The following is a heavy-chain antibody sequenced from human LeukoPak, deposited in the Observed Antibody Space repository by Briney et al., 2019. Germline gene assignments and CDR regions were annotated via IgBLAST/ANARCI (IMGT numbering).Heavy chain of an antibody. D-gene: IGHD3-10*01. V-gene: IGHV3-20*04. CDR3: ARDLWFGELSPGGY. CDR1: GFTFDDCG. J-gene: IGHJ4*02. Sequence: GGSLRLSCAASGFTFDDCGRSWVRQAPGKGLEWVSGINWNGGSTGYADSVKGRFTISRDNAKNSLYLQMNSLRAEDTALYYCARDLWFGELSPGGYWGQGTLVTVSS. CDR2: INWNGGST.